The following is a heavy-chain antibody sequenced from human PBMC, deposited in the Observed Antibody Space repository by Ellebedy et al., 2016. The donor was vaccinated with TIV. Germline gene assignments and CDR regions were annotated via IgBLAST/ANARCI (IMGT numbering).Heavy chain of an antibody. Sequence: GGSLRLSCAASGFTFSSYAMSWVRRSPGKGLDWVSLISGSGEYTYYADSVKGRLTISRDNSKNTLYLQMNSLRAGDTAVYYCAKLGFDILTGSGGMDVWGQGTTVTVSS. V-gene: IGHV3-23*01. J-gene: IGHJ6*02. CDR1: GFTFSSYA. CDR3: AKLGFDILTGSGGMDV. CDR2: ISGSGEYT. D-gene: IGHD3-9*01.